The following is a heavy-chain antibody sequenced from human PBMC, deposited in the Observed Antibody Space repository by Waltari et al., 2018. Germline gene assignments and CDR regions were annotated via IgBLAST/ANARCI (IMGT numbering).Heavy chain of an antibody. CDR3: ARKAVAGAFDI. J-gene: IGHJ3*02. CDR2: INQNGDDE. V-gene: IGHV3-7*01. Sequence: EVQLVESGGGLVQPGGSLRLSCAASGFTFSRYWMSGVRQAPGKGLEGMAKINQNGDDEYYVDYVKGRCTIDRDNSKNSLYLQMNSLRAEDTAVYYCARKAVAGAFDIWGQGTMVTVSS. D-gene: IGHD6-19*01. CDR1: GFTFSRYW.